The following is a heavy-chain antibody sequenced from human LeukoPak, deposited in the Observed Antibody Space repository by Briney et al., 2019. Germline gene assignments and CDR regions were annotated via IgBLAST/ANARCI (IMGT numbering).Heavy chain of an antibody. J-gene: IGHJ6*03. CDR3: AREGHSYGFYYYYYMDV. CDR1: GGSISSYY. Sequence: SETLSLTCTVSGGSISSYYWSWIRQPAGKGLEWIGRIYTSGSTNYNPSLKSRVTMSVDTSKNQFSLKLSSVTAADTAVYYCAREGHSYGFYYYYYMDVWGKGTTVTVSS. D-gene: IGHD5-18*01. CDR2: IYTSGST. V-gene: IGHV4-4*07.